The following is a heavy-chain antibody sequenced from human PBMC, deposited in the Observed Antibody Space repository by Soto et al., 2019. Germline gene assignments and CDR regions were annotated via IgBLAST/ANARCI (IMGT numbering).Heavy chain of an antibody. J-gene: IGHJ4*02. V-gene: IGHV4-39*01. CDR2: IYYSGSA. CDR1: GASISSSTYY. D-gene: IGHD2-2*01. CDR3: SGYCGSNACPTFSDY. Sequence: SETLSLTCTVSGASISSSTYYWAWIRQPPGKGLEWIGRIYYSGSAYYNPSLKSRVTISVDTSKNQFSLKLSSVTAADTAVYYCSGYCGSNACPTFSDYWGQGTLVTVSS.